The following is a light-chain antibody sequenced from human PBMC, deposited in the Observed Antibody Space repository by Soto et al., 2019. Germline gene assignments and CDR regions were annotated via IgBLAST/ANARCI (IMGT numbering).Light chain of an antibody. CDR3: QQRGNWPPT. Sequence: EIVLTQSPATLSLSPGERATLSCRASQSVRSYLAWYQQKPGQTPRLLIYDAFNRATGIPARFSGSGSGTDFTLTISSLEPEDFAVYYCQQRGNWPPTFGPGTKVDI. CDR2: DAF. J-gene: IGKJ3*01. V-gene: IGKV3-11*01. CDR1: QSVRSY.